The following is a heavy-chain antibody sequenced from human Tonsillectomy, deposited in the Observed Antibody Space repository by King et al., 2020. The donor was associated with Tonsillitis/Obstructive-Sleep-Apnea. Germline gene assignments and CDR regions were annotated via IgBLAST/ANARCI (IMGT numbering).Heavy chain of an antibody. CDR2: ISSSSSYI. D-gene: IGHD2-2*01. CDR1: GFTFSSYS. J-gene: IGHJ4*02. V-gene: IGHV3-21*01. Sequence: VQLVESGGGLVKPGGSLRLSCAASGFTFSSYSMNWVRQAPGKGLEWVSSISSSSSYIYYADSVKGRFTIPRDNAKNSLYLQMNSLRAEDTAVYYCARDNTRYCSSTSCYQPHDYWGQGTLVTVSS. CDR3: ARDNTRYCSSTSCYQPHDY.